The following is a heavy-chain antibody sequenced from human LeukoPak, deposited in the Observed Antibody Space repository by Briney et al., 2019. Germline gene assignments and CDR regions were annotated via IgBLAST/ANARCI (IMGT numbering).Heavy chain of an antibody. CDR3: ARVRGNYRGIAARLFDY. V-gene: IGHV4-34*01. D-gene: IGHD6-6*01. CDR1: GGSFSGYD. CDR2: INHSGST. J-gene: IGHJ4*02. Sequence: PSETLSLTCAVYGGSFSGYDWSWIRQPPGKGLEWIGEINHSGSTNYNPSLKSRVTISVDTSKNQFSLKLSSVTAADTAVYYCARVRGNYRGIAARLFDYWGQGTLVTVSS.